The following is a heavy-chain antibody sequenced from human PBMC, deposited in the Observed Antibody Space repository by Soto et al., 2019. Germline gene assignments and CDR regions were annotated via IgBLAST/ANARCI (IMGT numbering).Heavy chain of an antibody. CDR2: IWYDGSNK. J-gene: IGHJ5*02. D-gene: IGHD4-17*01. V-gene: IGHV3-33*01. Sequence: QVQLVESGGGVVQPGRSLRLSCAASGFTFSSYGMHWVRQAPGKGLEWVAVIWYDGSNKYYADSVKGRFTISRDNSKNTLYLQMNSLRAEDTAVYYCARAGNYGDYYGYNWFDPWGQGTLVTVSS. CDR3: ARAGNYGDYYGYNWFDP. CDR1: GFTFSSYG.